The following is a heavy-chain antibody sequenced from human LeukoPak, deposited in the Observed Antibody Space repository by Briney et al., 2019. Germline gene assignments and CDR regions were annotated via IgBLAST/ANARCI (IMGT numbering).Heavy chain of an antibody. J-gene: IGHJ5*02. V-gene: IGHV3-74*01. D-gene: IGHD3-16*02. Sequence: GGSLRLACAASGFTFSDYWMNWVRQAPGKGPVWVSTIKSDGSTTTYADSVRGRFTISRDNAKNTLYLQMNSLGDEDTAVYYCVRETSYRFDPWGQGTLVSVSS. CDR2: IKSDGSTT. CDR3: VRETSYRFDP. CDR1: GFTFSDYW.